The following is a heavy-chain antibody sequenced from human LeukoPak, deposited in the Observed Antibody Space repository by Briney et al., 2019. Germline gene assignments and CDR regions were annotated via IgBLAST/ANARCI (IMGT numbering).Heavy chain of an antibody. CDR2: INPKNGGT. CDR3: ARSSPTYDILTGYYKRAPPDY. J-gene: IGHJ4*02. CDR1: GYTFTDYY. Sequence: GASVKVSCKASGYTFTDYYMHWMRQAPGQGLEWMGWINPKNGGTKYAQKFQGRVTMTRDTSISTAYMELSRLRSDDTAVYYCARSSPTYDILTGYYKRAPPDYWGQGTLVTVSS. D-gene: IGHD3-9*01. V-gene: IGHV1-2*02.